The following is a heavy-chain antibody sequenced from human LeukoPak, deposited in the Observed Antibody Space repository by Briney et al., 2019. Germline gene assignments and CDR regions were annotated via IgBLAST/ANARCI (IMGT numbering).Heavy chain of an antibody. D-gene: IGHD1-14*01. V-gene: IGHV3-48*04. J-gene: IGHJ3*02. CDR1: GFTFSSYS. CDR2: ISSSSSTI. CDR3: ARDDPTGGGAFDI. Sequence: QPGGSLRLSCAASGFTFSSYSMNWVRQAPGKGLEWVPYISSSSSTIYYADSVKGRFTISRDNAKNSLYLQMNSLRAEDTAVYYCARDDPTGGGAFDIWGQGTMVTVSS.